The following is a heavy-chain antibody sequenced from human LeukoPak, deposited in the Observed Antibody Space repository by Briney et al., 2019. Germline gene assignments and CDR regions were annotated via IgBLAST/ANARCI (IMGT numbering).Heavy chain of an antibody. CDR3: ARPMVRGRSGYYYYMDV. D-gene: IGHD3-10*01. CDR2: INHSGST. J-gene: IGHJ6*03. CDR1: GGSISSSSYY. Sequence: SETLSLTCTVSGGSISSSSYYWSWIRQPPGKGLEWIGEINHSGSTNYNPSLKSRVTISVDTSKNQFSLKLSSVTAADTAVYYCARPMVRGRSGYYYYMDVWGKGTTVTISS. V-gene: IGHV4-39*07.